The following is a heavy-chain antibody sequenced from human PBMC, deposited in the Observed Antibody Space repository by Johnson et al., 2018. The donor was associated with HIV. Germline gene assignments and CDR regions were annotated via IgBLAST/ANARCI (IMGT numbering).Heavy chain of an antibody. CDR2: ISYDGSNK. J-gene: IGHJ3*02. CDR3: ASSSPRDAFDI. V-gene: IGHV3-30*04. Sequence: HVQLVESGGGVVQPGRSLRLSCAASGFTFSSYAMHWVRQAPGKGLEWVAVISYDGSNKYYADSVKGRFTISRDNSKNTLYLQMNSLRAEDTAVYYCASSSPRDAFDIWGQGTMVTVSS. CDR1: GFTFSSYA.